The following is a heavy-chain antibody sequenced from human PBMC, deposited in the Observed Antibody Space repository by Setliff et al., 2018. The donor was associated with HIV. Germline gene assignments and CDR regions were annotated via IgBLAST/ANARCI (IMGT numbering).Heavy chain of an antibody. Sequence: PGGSLRLSCAASGFTFSNAWMSWVRQAPGKGLEWVGRIKSKAYGGTTEYAASVKGRFNISRDESKRIAYLQMNSLKTEDTAVYYCSRDGKPGWGYGNYRYYYYYMDVWGKGTTVTVSS. D-gene: IGHD4-17*01. V-gene: IGHV3-15*01. CDR1: GFTFSNAW. J-gene: IGHJ6*03. CDR2: IKSKAYGGTT. CDR3: SRDGKPGWGYGNYRYYYYYMDV.